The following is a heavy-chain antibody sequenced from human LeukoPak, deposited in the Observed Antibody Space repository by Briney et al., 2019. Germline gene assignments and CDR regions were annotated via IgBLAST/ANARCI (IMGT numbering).Heavy chain of an antibody. CDR3: ARGWTFDP. V-gene: IGHV4-34*01. J-gene: IGHJ5*02. Sequence: SETLSLTCAVYGGSFSGYYWSWIRQPPGKGLEWIGEINHSGSTNYNPSLKSRVTISVDTSKNQFSLKLSSVTAADTAVYYCARGWTFDPWSQGTLVTVSS. CDR2: INHSGST. CDR1: GGSFSGYY. D-gene: IGHD3/OR15-3a*01.